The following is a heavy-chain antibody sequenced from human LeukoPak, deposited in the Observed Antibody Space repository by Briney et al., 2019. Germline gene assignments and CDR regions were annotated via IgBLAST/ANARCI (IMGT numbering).Heavy chain of an antibody. J-gene: IGHJ6*02. CDR3: AGTLLRGVRGAIIPPYYYGMDV. CDR1: GGSISSYY. D-gene: IGHD3-10*01. CDR2: IYYSGST. Sequence: SETLSLTCTVSGGSISSYYWSWIRQPPGKGLEWIGYIYYSGSTNYNPSLKSRVTISVDTSKNQFSLKLSSVTAADTAVYYCAGTLLRGVRGAIIPPYYYGMDVWGQGTTVTVSS. V-gene: IGHV4-59*08.